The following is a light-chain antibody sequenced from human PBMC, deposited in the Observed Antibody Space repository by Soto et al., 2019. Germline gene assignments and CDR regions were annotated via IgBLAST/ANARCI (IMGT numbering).Light chain of an antibody. CDR1: SSNIGSNT. V-gene: IGLV1-44*01. J-gene: IGLJ1*01. Sequence: QSVRNNPPSASGVHGHRVTLTYSGSSSNIGSNTVNWYQQLPGTAPKLLIYSNNQRPSGVPDRFSGSKSGTSASLAISGLQSEDEADYYCVAWDDSLNGYVFGTGTKVTVL. CDR2: SNN. CDR3: VAWDDSLNGYV.